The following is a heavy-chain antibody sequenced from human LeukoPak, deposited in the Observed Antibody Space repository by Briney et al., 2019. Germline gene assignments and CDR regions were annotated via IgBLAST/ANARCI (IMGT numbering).Heavy chain of an antibody. Sequence: SQTLSLTCTVSGGSISSGDYYWSWIRQPPGKGLEWIGYIYYSGSTYYNPSLKSRVTISVDTSKNQFSLKLSSVTAADTAVYYCARTIAAAGKGYFDYWGQGTLVTVSS. CDR3: ARTIAAAGKGYFDY. J-gene: IGHJ4*02. CDR1: GGSISSGDYY. D-gene: IGHD6-13*01. CDR2: IYYSGST. V-gene: IGHV4-30-4*01.